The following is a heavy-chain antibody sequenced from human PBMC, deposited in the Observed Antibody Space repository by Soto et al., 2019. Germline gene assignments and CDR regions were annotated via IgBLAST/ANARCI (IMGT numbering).Heavy chain of an antibody. CDR3: ARVSGSYYYGMDV. J-gene: IGHJ6*02. Sequence: QVQLQESGPGLVKPSGTLSLTCAVSGGSISSSNWWSWVRQPPGKGLEWIGEIYHSGSTNYNPSLKSRVPIAVDKSKTRFSLKMRSVTAADTAVYYCARVSGSYYYGMDVWGQGTTVTVSS. D-gene: IGHD1-26*01. V-gene: IGHV4-4*02. CDR2: IYHSGST. CDR1: GGSISSSNW.